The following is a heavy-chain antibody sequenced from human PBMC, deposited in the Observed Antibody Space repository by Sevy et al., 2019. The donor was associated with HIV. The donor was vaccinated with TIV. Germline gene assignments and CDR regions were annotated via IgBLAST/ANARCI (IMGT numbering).Heavy chain of an antibody. D-gene: IGHD6-6*01. V-gene: IGHV3-48*02. Sequence: GGSLRLSCAASGFIFRSYNMNWVRQAPGKGLEWVSYVSSSGRTKYYADSVKGRFTISRDNAKNSLYLQIESLRDDDTAMYYCTWEYSSSSGRSLDYWGQGTLVTVSS. J-gene: IGHJ4*02. CDR1: GFIFRSYN. CDR2: VSSSGRTK. CDR3: TWEYSSSSGRSLDY.